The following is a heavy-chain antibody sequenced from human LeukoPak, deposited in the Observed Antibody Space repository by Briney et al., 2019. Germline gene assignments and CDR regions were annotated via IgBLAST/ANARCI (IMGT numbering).Heavy chain of an antibody. J-gene: IGHJ4*02. CDR1: GGSFSTYY. CDR3: ARGSGSYRPLYFFDY. D-gene: IGHD1-26*01. Sequence: ASETLSLTCSVSGGSFSTYYWNWIRQPAGKGLEWIGRIYSGGSTNYNPFFKSRVTLSLDTSQKEVSLTLTSMTAADTAVYFCARGSGSYRPLYFFDYWGQGTLVTVSS. V-gene: IGHV4-4*07. CDR2: IYSGGST.